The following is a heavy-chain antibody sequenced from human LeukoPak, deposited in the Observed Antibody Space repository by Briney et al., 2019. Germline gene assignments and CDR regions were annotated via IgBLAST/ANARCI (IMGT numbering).Heavy chain of an antibody. Sequence: SQTLSLTCTVSGVSITKGGYSWTWIRQPPGKGLEWIGDISYSGSTKYKPSLKRRLTISGDVSKNQFSLKLTSVTAADTAVYYCARDVVLTSSPDAFDIWGQGMMVTVSS. CDR2: ISYSGST. D-gene: IGHD2-21*02. V-gene: IGHV4-31*03. CDR3: ARDVVLTSSPDAFDI. CDR1: GVSITKGGYS. J-gene: IGHJ3*02.